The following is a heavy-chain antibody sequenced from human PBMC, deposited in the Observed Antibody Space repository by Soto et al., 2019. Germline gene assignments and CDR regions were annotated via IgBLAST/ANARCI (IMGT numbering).Heavy chain of an antibody. CDR3: TRAAFGDGMDL. CDR2: MGGAGAK. Sequence: DVQLVESGGGSMRPGGSLRLSCAAFGFTYNSYDMHWVRQVAGGGLEWVSSMGGAGAKEYAASVRGRFIISRDNAKNSLYLQMDSLRVGDTAVYYCTRAAFGDGMDLWGQGTPVTVSS. CDR1: GFTYNSYD. J-gene: IGHJ6*02. V-gene: IGHV3-13*01. D-gene: IGHD3-10*01.